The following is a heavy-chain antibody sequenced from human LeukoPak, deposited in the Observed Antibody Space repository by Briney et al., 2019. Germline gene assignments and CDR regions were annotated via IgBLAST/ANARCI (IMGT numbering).Heavy chain of an antibody. Sequence: PGGSLRLSCAASGFTVSSNYMSWVRQAPGKGLEWVSVIYSGGSTYYADSVKGRFTISRDNSKNTLYLQMNSLRAEDTAVYYCARGEYYYDSGGYYSWGQGTLVTVSS. CDR2: IYSGGST. D-gene: IGHD3-22*01. CDR1: GFTVSSNY. CDR3: ARGEYYYDSGGYYS. J-gene: IGHJ4*02. V-gene: IGHV3-53*01.